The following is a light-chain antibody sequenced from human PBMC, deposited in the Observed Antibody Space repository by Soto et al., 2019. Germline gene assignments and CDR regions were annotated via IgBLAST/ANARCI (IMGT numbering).Light chain of an antibody. CDR3: QECNTAPTWT. Sequence: DIQMTQSPSSLSASVGDRVTITCRASQGISNYLAWYQQKPGKVPNLLIYAASTLQSGVPSRFSSSGSGTEFTLTISSLQPEDVATYYCQECNTAPTWTFGQGTKVEV. CDR1: QGISNY. CDR2: AAS. J-gene: IGKJ1*01. V-gene: IGKV1-27*01.